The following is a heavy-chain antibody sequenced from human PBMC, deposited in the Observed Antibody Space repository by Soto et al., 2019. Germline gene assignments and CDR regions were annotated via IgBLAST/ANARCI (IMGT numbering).Heavy chain of an antibody. J-gene: IGHJ4*02. Sequence: QLQLQESGPGLVKPSETLSLTCTVSGGSISNNNYYWGWIRQSPGKGLEWIGSMHYSGSNSYNPSLKIRVTISVDTSKNQCSPNLSSVTAADTAVYYCASPITIVGVSPWYWGQGTLVTVSS. V-gene: IGHV4-39*01. CDR2: MHYSGSN. CDR1: GGSISNNNYY. D-gene: IGHD3-3*01. CDR3: ASPITIVGVSPWY.